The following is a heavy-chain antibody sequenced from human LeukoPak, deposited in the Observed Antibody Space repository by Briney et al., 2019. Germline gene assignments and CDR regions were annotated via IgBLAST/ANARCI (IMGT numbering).Heavy chain of an antibody. CDR3: ATSFRSGWGFDS. D-gene: IGHD6-19*01. CDR1: GGSFSGYY. CDR2: INHSGST. J-gene: IGHJ4*02. Sequence: PSETLSLTCAVYGGSFSGYYWSWIRQPPGKGLEWIGEINHSGSTNYNPSLKSRVTISVDTSKNQFSLKLSSVTAADTAVYYCATSFRSGWGFDSWGRGILVAVSS. V-gene: IGHV4-34*01.